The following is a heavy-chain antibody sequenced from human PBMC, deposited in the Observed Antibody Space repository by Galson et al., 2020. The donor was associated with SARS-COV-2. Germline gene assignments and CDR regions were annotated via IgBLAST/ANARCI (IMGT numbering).Heavy chain of an antibody. V-gene: IGHV3-48*03. J-gene: IGHJ4*02. D-gene: IGHD2-2*02. CDR2: ISSSGSTI. CDR3: ARDNSYCSSTSCYMSLVDY. Sequence: GGSLRLSCAASGFTFSSYEMNWVRQAPGKGLEWVSYISSSGSTIYYADSVTGRFTISRDNAKNSLYLQMNSLRAEDTAVYYCARDNSYCSSTSCYMSLVDYWGQGTLVTVSS. CDR1: GFTFSSYE.